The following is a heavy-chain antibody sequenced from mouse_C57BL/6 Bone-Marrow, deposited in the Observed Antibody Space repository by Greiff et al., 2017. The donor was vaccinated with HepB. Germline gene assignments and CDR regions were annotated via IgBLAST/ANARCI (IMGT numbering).Heavy chain of an antibody. V-gene: IGHV1-54*01. D-gene: IGHD1-1*01. CDR1: GYAFTNYL. J-gene: IGHJ2*01. CDR3: ARENYGSSYVFDY. Sequence: QVQLQQSGAELVRPGTSVKVSCKASGYAFTNYLIEWVKQRPGQGLEWIGVINPGSGGTKYNEKFKGKATLTADKSSSTAYMQLSILTSEDSAVYFCARENYGSSYVFDYWGQGTTLTVSS. CDR2: INPGSGGT.